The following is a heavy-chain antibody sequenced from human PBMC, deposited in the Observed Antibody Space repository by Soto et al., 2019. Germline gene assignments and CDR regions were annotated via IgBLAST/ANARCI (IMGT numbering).Heavy chain of an antibody. CDR3: ARGSESTTQRQYYYGMDV. Sequence: SVKVSCKASGGTFSSYSISWVLQAPGQGLEWMGGIIPIFGTANYAQKFQGRVTITADESTSTAYMELSSLRSEDTAVYYCARGSESTTQRQYYYGMDVWGQGTTVTVSS. D-gene: IGHD2-15*01. J-gene: IGHJ6*02. V-gene: IGHV1-69*13. CDR2: IIPIFGTA. CDR1: GGTFSSYS.